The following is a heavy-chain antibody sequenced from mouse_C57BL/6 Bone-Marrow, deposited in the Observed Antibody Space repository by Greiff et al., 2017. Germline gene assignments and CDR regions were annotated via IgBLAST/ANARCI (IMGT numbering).Heavy chain of an antibody. D-gene: IGHD1-1*01. CDR2: IDPSDSET. CDR1: GYTFTSYW. J-gene: IGHJ2*01. Sequence: QVQLQQPGAELVRPGSSVKLSCKASGYTFTSYWMHWVKQRPIQGLEWIGNIDPSDSETHYNQKFKDKATLTVDKSSSTAYMQLSSLTSEDSAVYYCAGGSSPWYFDYWGKGTTLTVSS. CDR3: AGGSSPWYFDY. V-gene: IGHV1-52*01.